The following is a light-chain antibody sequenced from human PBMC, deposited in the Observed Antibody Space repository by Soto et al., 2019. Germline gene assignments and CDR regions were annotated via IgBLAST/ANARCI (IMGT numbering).Light chain of an antibody. J-gene: IGKJ1*01. CDR1: QSILDRSKNKYY. CDR2: WAS. V-gene: IGKV4-1*01. CDR3: HQYFTSPWT. Sequence: DIVMTQSPDSLAVSLGERATFDCKSSQSILDRSKNKYYLAWYQQKSGQPPKLLIYWASLRESGVPDRFTGSGSGTDFTLTISSLQAEDVALYYCHQYFTSPWTFGQGTKVEI.